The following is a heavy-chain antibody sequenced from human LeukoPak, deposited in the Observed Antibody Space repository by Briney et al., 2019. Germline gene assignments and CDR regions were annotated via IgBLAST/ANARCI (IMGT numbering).Heavy chain of an antibody. CDR2: ISSSSSYI. Sequence: GGSLRLSCAPSGFTFSSYCMSWVRHAPGEGLEWVSSISSSSSYIYYPDSVKGRFTISRDNAKNSLYLQMNSMRAEDTAVYYCARKVVGTVHQFDYWGQGTLVTVSS. CDR3: ARKVVGTVHQFDY. CDR1: GFTFSSYC. D-gene: IGHD3-22*01. J-gene: IGHJ4*02. V-gene: IGHV3-21*01.